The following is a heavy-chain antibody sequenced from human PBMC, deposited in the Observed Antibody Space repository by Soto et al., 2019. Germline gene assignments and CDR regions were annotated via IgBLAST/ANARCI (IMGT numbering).Heavy chain of an antibody. J-gene: IGHJ4*02. V-gene: IGHV3-23*01. CDR3: AKDRGSGDYGDYYFDY. D-gene: IGHD4-17*01. Sequence: GGSLRLSCAASGFTFSNYAMTWVRQAPGKGLEWVSTISGSAGSTYYADSVKGRFTISRDNSQNTLYLQMNSLRAEDTALYYCAKDRGSGDYGDYYFDYWGQGTLVTVSS. CDR2: ISGSAGST. CDR1: GFTFSNYA.